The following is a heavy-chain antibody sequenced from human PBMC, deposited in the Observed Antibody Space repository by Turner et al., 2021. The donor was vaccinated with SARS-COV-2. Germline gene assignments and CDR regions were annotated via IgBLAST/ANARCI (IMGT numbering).Heavy chain of an antibody. Sequence: QVQLVQSGAEVKKPGASVKASCKASGYTFTSYAMHWVRQAPGQRLEWMGWINAGNGKTKYSQKFQGRVTITRDTSASTAYMELSSLRSEDTAVYYCARDVGYCSSTSCYTGSHFDYWGQGTLVTVSS. CDR3: ARDVGYCSSTSCYTGSHFDY. D-gene: IGHD2-2*02. CDR2: INAGNGKT. J-gene: IGHJ4*02. V-gene: IGHV1-3*01. CDR1: GYTFTSYA.